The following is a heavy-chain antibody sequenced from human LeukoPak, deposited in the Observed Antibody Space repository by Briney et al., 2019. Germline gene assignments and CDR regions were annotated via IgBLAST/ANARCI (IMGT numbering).Heavy chain of an antibody. Sequence: GASVKVSFKASGYTFTSYGISWVRQAPGQGLEWMGWISAYNGNTNYAQKLQGRVTMTTDTSTSTAYMELRSLRSDDTAVYYCARAWGGYCSGGSCSNWFDAWGQGTLVTVSS. CDR3: ARAWGGYCSGGSCSNWFDA. CDR1: GYTFTSYG. CDR2: ISAYNGNT. D-gene: IGHD2-15*01. J-gene: IGHJ5*02. V-gene: IGHV1-18*01.